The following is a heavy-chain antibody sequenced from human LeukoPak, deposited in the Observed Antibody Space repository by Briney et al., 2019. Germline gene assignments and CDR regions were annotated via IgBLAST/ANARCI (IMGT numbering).Heavy chain of an antibody. V-gene: IGHV3-23*01. Sequence: GGSLTLPCASSGLPFSSFAMYWVRHAPGKALEWVSRITDSGGSIYYAHSVNGRFTLSRDNSNHTLYLQTNSLRAEDTPLYYCAKGQTLESRLHYWPQRALVTVSS. D-gene: IGHD6-25*01. CDR1: GLPFSSFA. CDR2: ITDSGGSI. J-gene: IGHJ4*02. CDR3: AKGQTLESRLHY.